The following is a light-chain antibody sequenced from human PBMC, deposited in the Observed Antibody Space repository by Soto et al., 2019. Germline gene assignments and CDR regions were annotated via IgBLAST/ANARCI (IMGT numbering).Light chain of an antibody. CDR2: GAS. V-gene: IGKV3-15*01. Sequence: EIVMTQSPATLSVSPGERATLSCRASQSVSSNLAWYQQKPGQAPSLLIYGASTRATGTPARFSGSGSGTEFTLTISSLQSEDFATYYCQQLNAYPLTFGGGTKVDIK. J-gene: IGKJ4*01. CDR3: QQLNAYPLT. CDR1: QSVSSN.